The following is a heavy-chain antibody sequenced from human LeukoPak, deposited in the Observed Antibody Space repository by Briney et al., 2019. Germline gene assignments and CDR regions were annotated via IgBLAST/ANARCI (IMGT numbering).Heavy chain of an antibody. CDR2: ISGSGGST. CDR3: AKLRDYFDSSGNFDY. D-gene: IGHD3-22*01. Sequence: GGSLRLSCAASGFTFSSYAMSWVRQAPGKGLEWVSAISGSGGSTYYADSVKGRFTISRDNSKNTLYLQMNSLRAEDTAVYYCAKLRDYFDSSGNFDYWGQGTLVTVSS. V-gene: IGHV3-23*01. J-gene: IGHJ4*02. CDR1: GFTFSSYA.